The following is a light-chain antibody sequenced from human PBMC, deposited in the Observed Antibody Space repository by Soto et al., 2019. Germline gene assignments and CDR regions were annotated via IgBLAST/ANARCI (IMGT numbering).Light chain of an antibody. V-gene: IGKV3D-15*01. CDR2: DAS. J-gene: IGKJ1*01. CDR3: QQYSSLWT. Sequence: EIVMTQSPATLSVSPGERATLSCRASQSVSSNLAWYQQKPGQAPRLLIYDASNRATGIPARFSGSGSGTDFTLSISRLEPEDFAVYYCQQYSSLWTFGQGTKVDIK. CDR1: QSVSSN.